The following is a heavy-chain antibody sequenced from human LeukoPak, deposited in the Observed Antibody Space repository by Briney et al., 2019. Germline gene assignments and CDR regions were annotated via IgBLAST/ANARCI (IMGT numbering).Heavy chain of an antibody. CDR3: ANLPDSTGYRFDY. Sequence: PSETLSLTCTVSGGSISSNSYYWGWIRQPPGKGLDWIGSIYYSGSTYYNPSLKSRVTISVDTSKNQLSLKLGSVTAADTAVYYCANLPDSTGYRFDYWGQGTLVTVSS. D-gene: IGHD3-22*01. CDR1: GGSISSNSYY. CDR2: IYYSGST. J-gene: IGHJ4*02. V-gene: IGHV4-39*01.